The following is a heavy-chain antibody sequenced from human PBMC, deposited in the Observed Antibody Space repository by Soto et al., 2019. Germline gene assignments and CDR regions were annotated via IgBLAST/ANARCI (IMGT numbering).Heavy chain of an antibody. CDR3: ARGLYYYGSGSYPDAFDI. CDR2: IYYSGST. CDR1: GGSISSYY. D-gene: IGHD3-10*01. Sequence: SETLSLTCTVSGGSISSYYWSWIRQPPGKGLEWIGYIYYSGSTNYNPSLKSRVTISVDTSKNQFSLKLSSVTAADTAVYYCARGLYYYGSGSYPDAFDIWGQGTMVTVSS. V-gene: IGHV4-59*01. J-gene: IGHJ3*02.